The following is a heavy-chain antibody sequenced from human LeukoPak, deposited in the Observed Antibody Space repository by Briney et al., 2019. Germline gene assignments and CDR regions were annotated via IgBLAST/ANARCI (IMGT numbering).Heavy chain of an antibody. CDR2: ITSSSNTI. V-gene: IGHV3-48*04. CDR3: AKRGLQWADYYYYMDV. D-gene: IGHD5-24*01. J-gene: IGHJ6*03. CDR1: GFTFSSYS. Sequence: GGSLRLSCAASGFTFSSYSMNWVRQAPGKGLEWVSYITSSSNTIYYAGSVKGRFTISRDNAKNSLYLQMDSLRVEDTAVYYCAKRGLQWADYYYYMDVWGKGTTVTISS.